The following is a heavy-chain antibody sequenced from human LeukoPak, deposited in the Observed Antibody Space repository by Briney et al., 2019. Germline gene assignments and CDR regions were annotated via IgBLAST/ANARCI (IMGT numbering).Heavy chain of an antibody. D-gene: IGHD6-13*01. V-gene: IGHV3-23*01. J-gene: IGHJ4*02. CDR3: AKDSLGIAAAGYYDY. CDR1: GFTFSSYA. CDR2: IGGSGGST. Sequence: GSLRLSCAASGFTFSSYAMNWVRQAPGKGLEWVSGIGGSGGSTYYADSVRGRYTISRDNFKNTLYLQMNSLRAEDTAVYYCAKDSLGIAAAGYYDYWGQGTLVTVSS.